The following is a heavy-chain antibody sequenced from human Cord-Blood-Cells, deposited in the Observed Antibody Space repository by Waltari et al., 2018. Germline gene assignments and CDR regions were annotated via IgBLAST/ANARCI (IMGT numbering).Heavy chain of an antibody. Sequence: ELQLVESGGVVVPPVGSLRLSCSASGFSFIISWMSWVRKAPGKGLEWGANKKQDGSEKYYVDSVKGRFTISRDNAKNSLYLQMNSLRAEDTAVYYCARAPVIYYGMDVWGQGTTVTVSS. V-gene: IGHV3-7*01. J-gene: IGHJ6*02. CDR2: KKQDGSEK. CDR1: GFSFIISW. CDR3: ARAPVIYYGMDV.